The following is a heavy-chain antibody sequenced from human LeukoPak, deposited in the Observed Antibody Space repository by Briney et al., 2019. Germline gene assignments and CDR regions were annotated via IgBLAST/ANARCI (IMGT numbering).Heavy chain of an antibody. D-gene: IGHD6-13*01. CDR2: ITTNGGST. CDR3: VKAAAAGIGAFDI. CDR1: GFTFSSFA. V-gene: IGHV3-64D*06. J-gene: IGHJ3*02. Sequence: GGSLRLPCSASGFTFSSFAIHCPRQAPGKGLEYISAITTNGGSTYYVDSVRGRFTISRDNSKNTVYLQLSSLRAEDTAVYYCVKAAAAGIGAFDIWGQGTMVTVSS.